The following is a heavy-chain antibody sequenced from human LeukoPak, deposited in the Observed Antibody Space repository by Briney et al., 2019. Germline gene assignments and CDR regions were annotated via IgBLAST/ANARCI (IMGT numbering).Heavy chain of an antibody. CDR1: GGSFSGYH. V-gene: IGHV4-34*01. J-gene: IGHJ3*02. Sequence: SESLSLTCAVEGGSFSGYHWSWIRQFPGKGLEWIGDISQSGSTDHNPPLKSRVTISVDTSKNQFSLKLSSVTAADTAVYYCARDQVVVPTTGYAFDIWGQGTMVTVSS. D-gene: IGHD3-22*01. CDR3: ARDQVVVPTTGYAFDI. CDR2: ISQSGST.